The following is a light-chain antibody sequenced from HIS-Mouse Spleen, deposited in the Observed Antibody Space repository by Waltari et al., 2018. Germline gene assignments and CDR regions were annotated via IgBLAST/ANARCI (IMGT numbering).Light chain of an antibody. J-gene: IGKJ1*01. Sequence: DIVMTQSPLSLPVTPGEPASISCRSSQSLLHSIGYNYLDWYLQNPGQSPQLLIYLGSNRASGVPDRFSGSGSGTDFTLKISRVEAEDVGVYYCMQALQTWTFGQGTKVEIK. CDR1: QSLLHSIGYNY. CDR2: LGS. V-gene: IGKV2-28*01. CDR3: MQALQTWT.